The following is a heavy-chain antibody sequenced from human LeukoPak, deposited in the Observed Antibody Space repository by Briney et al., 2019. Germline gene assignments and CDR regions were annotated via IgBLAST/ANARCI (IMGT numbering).Heavy chain of an antibody. V-gene: IGHV3-21*01. Sequence: GGSLRLSCAASGFTFSRYSMNWVRQAPGKGLEWVSSISSSSSYIYYADSVKGRFTISRDNARNSLFLQMNSLRAEDTAVYYCARGGRSTYFDWSPDYWGQGTLVTVSS. CDR3: ARGGRSTYFDWSPDY. CDR1: GFTFSRYS. D-gene: IGHD3-9*01. J-gene: IGHJ4*02. CDR2: ISSSSSYI.